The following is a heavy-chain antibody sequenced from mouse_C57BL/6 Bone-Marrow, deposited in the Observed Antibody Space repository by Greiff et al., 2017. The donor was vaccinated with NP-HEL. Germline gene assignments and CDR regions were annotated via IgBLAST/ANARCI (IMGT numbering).Heavy chain of an antibody. J-gene: IGHJ2*01. CDR1: GYTFTSYW. CDR3: TITTVVADY. D-gene: IGHD1-1*01. Sequence: VQLQQSGAELVKPGASVKLSCKASGYTFTSYWMHWVKQRPGQGLEWIGMIHPNSGSTNYNEKFKSKATLTVDKSSSTAYMQLSSLTSEDSAVYYCTITTVVADYWGQGTTLTVSS. V-gene: IGHV1-64*01. CDR2: IHPNSGST.